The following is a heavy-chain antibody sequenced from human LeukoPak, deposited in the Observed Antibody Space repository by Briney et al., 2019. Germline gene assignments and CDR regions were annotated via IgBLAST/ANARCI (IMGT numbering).Heavy chain of an antibody. J-gene: IGHJ4*02. CDR3: ATGAPGGDYFDY. D-gene: IGHD2-8*02. CDR1: GFTFSSYS. V-gene: IGHV3-30*03. CDR2: ISYDGSHQ. Sequence: GGSLRLPCEAAGFTFSSYSMNWVRQAPGKGLEWVAIISYDGSHQYDADPVKGRFTISRDNSKYTLYLQMNSLRAEDTAVYYCATGAPGGDYFDYWGQGTLVTVSS.